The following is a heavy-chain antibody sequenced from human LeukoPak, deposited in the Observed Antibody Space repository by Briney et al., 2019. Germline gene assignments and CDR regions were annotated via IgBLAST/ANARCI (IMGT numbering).Heavy chain of an antibody. CDR1: GFTFSSYW. CDR3: AKVGPLLWFGESPGYYYYGMDV. J-gene: IGHJ6*04. V-gene: IGHV3-7*03. CDR2: IKQDGSEK. D-gene: IGHD3-10*01. Sequence: PGGSLRPSCAASGFTFSSYWMSWVRQAPGKGLEWVANIKQDGSEKYYVDSVKGRFTISRDNAKNSLYLQMNSLRAEDTAVYYCAKVGPLLWFGESPGYYYYGMDVWGKGTTVTVSS.